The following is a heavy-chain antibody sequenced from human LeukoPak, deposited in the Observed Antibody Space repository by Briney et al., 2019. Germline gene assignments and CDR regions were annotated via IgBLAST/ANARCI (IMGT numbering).Heavy chain of an antibody. CDR2: VNGNGGST. Sequence: PGGSLRLSCAASGFSFSTYAMSWVRQAPGKGLEWVSGVNGNGGSTSYADSVKGRFTIFRDNSKNTVYLQMNSLRVEDTAVYYCAKDRSSGYYDWFDPWGQGTLVTVSS. V-gene: IGHV3-23*01. J-gene: IGHJ5*02. CDR1: GFSFSTYA. D-gene: IGHD3-3*01. CDR3: AKDRSSGYYDWFDP.